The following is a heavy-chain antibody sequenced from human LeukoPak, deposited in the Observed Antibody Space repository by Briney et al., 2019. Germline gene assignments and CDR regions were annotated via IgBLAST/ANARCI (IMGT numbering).Heavy chain of an antibody. J-gene: IGHJ5*02. CDR1: GYSISSGYY. V-gene: IGHV4-38-2*02. CDR3: ASEELPPLNWFDP. D-gene: IGHD3-10*01. CDR2: IYHSGST. Sequence: SETLSLTCTVSGYSISSGYYWGWIRQPPGKGLEWIGSIYHSGSTYYNPSLKSRVTISVDTSKNQFSLKLSSVTAADTAVYYCASEELPPLNWFDPWGQGTLVTVSS.